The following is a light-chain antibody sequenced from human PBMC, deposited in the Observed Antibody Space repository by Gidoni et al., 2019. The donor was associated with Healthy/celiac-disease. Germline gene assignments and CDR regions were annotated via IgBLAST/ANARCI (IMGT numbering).Light chain of an antibody. CDR2: DAS. J-gene: IGKJ2*01. Sequence: DIQITQSPSTLSASVGDRVTITCRASQSISSWLAWYQQKPGKAPKLLIYDASSLESGVPSRFSGSGSGTEFTLTISSLQPDDFATYYCQQYNSYSGYTFGQGTKLEIK. CDR1: QSISSW. CDR3: QQYNSYSGYT. V-gene: IGKV1-5*01.